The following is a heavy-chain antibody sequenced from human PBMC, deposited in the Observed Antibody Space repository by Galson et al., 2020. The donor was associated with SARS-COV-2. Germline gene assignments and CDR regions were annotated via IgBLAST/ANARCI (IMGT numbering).Heavy chain of an antibody. CDR2: INPNSGGT. CDR3: ARSCSSATCFQTDGMDV. CDR1: GYTFTGYY. Sequence: ASVKVSCKASGYTFTGYYLNWVRQAPGQGLEWMGWINPNSGGTNYAQKFQGRVTMTGDTSISTAYMELSSLGSGDTAVYFCARSCSSATCFQTDGMDVWGQGTTVTVSS. J-gene: IGHJ6*02. V-gene: IGHV1-2*02. D-gene: IGHD2-2*01.